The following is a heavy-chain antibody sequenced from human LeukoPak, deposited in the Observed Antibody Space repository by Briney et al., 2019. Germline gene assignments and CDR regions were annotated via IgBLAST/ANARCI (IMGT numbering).Heavy chain of an antibody. J-gene: IGHJ6*02. D-gene: IGHD4-11*01. CDR2: IYSGGST. Sequence: PGGSLRLSCAASGFTVSSYYMTWVRQAPGKGLEWVSVIYSGGSTYYADSVEGRVAISRDNSKNTVFLQMNSVRAADTALYYCARSYSNHLFGMDVWGQGTTVTVSS. CDR1: GFTVSSYY. CDR3: ARSYSNHLFGMDV. V-gene: IGHV3-66*01.